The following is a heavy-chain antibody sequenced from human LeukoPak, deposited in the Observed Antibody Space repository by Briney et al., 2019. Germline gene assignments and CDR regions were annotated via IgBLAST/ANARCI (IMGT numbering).Heavy chain of an antibody. Sequence: SVKVSCKASGGTFSSYAISWVRQAPGQGLEWMGGIIPLFGTSNFAQKFQGRVTITTDESTTTAYMELSSLRSEDTAVYYCARGPGLDRFDYWGQGTLVTVSS. D-gene: IGHD1-1*01. CDR2: IIPLFGTS. CDR3: ARGPGLDRFDY. J-gene: IGHJ4*02. CDR1: GGTFSSYA. V-gene: IGHV1-69*05.